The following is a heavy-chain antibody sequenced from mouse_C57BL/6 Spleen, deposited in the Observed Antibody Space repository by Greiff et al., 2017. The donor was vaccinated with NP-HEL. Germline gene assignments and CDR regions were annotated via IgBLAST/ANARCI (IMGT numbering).Heavy chain of an antibody. CDR2: IWRGGST. CDR1: GFSLTSYG. Sequence: VQVVESGPGLVQPSPSLSITCTVSGFSLTSYGVHWVRQSPGKGLEWLGVIWRGGSTDYNAAFMSSLSITKDNSKSQVFFKMNSLQADESAIYDCAKNAGYYAMDYWGQGTTVTVSS. D-gene: IGHD4-1*01. CDR3: AKNAGYYAMDY. V-gene: IGHV2-5*01. J-gene: IGHJ4*01.